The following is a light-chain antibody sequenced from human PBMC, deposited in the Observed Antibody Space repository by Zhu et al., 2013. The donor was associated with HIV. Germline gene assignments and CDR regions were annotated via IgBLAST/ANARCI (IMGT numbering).Light chain of an antibody. V-gene: IGLV2-14*01. CDR2: EVN. J-gene: IGLJ1*01. Sequence: QSALTQPASVSGSPGQSITISCTGTSSDVGAYNYVSWYQQHPGKAPKLMIYEVNNRPSGVSYRFSGSKSGNTASLTISGLQAEDEADYYCSSYTSGSSYVFGSGTKVTVL. CDR3: SSYTSGSSYV. CDR1: SSDVGAYNY.